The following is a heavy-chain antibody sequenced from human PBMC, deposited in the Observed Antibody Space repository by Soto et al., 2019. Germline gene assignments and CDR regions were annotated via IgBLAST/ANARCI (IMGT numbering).Heavy chain of an antibody. J-gene: IGHJ4*02. Sequence: SETLSLTCTVSGGSISSYYWIWIRQPPGKGLEWIGYIYYSGSTNYNPSLKSRVTISVDTSKNQFPLKLSSVTAADTAVYYCARRWGPGFDYWGQGTLVTVSS. V-gene: IGHV4-59*08. CDR1: GGSISSYY. CDR2: IYYSGST. CDR3: ARRWGPGFDY. D-gene: IGHD7-27*01.